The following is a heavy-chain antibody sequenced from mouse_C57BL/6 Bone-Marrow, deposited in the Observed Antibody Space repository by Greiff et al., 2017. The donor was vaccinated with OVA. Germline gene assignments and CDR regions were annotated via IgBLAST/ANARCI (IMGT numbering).Heavy chain of an antibody. CDR3: AGLLWFPYRYFDV. D-gene: IGHD2-2*01. CDR1: GFNIKNTY. J-gene: IGHJ1*03. CDR2: IDPANGNT. V-gene: IGHV14-3*01. Sequence: VQLQQSVAELVRPGASVKLSCTASGFNIKNTYMHWVKQRPEQGLEWIGRIDPANGNTKYAPKLQGKATITADTSSNNAYLQLSSLTYEDTAIYYSAGLLWFPYRYFDVWGTGTTVTVSS.